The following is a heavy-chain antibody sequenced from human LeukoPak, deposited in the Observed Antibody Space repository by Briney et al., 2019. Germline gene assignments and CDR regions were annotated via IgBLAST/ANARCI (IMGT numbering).Heavy chain of an antibody. Sequence: GGSLRLSCAASGINFRNTWMRWVRQAPGKGLEWVGRIKSEGDGGTIEYAAPVKGRFTVSRDDSKNTLYLQMSSLKTEDTAVYYCPTDMRWESLIDYWGQGTLVTVSS. CDR2: IKSEGDGGTI. CDR1: GINFRNTW. V-gene: IGHV3-15*01. D-gene: IGHD5-24*01. CDR3: PTDMRWESLIDY. J-gene: IGHJ4*02.